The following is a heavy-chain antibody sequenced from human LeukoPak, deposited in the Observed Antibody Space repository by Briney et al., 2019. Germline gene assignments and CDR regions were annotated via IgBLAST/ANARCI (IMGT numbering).Heavy chain of an antibody. V-gene: IGHV1-2*02. D-gene: IGHD3-10*01. Sequence: ASVKVSCKSSGYTFVACYMHWVRQAPGQGLEWMGWINPNSGDTHYEQKFQGRVTMTRDTSISTAYMELSRLRSDDTAVYYCVRDRYYGSGSFYQMDVWGQGTTVTVSS. CDR1: GYTFVACY. CDR2: INPNSGDT. J-gene: IGHJ6*02. CDR3: VRDRYYGSGSFYQMDV.